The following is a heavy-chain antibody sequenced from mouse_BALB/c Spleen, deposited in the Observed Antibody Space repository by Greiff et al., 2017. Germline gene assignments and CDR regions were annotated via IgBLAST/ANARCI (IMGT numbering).Heavy chain of an antibody. CDR1: GFSLTGYG. CDR2: IWGDGST. CDR3: ASNAYCGNHEFAY. J-gene: IGHJ3*01. D-gene: IGHD2-1*01. Sequence: QVQLQQSGPGLVAPSQSLSITCTVSGFSLTGYGVNWVRQPPGKGLEWLGMIWGDGSTDYNSALKSRLSISKDNYKSQVFLKMNSLQTDDTARYYCASNAYCGNHEFAYWGQGTLVTVSA. V-gene: IGHV2-6-7*01.